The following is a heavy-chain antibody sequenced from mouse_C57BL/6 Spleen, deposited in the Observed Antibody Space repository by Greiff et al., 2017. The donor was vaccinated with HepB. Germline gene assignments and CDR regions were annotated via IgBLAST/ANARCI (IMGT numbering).Heavy chain of an antibody. CDR1: GYTFTSYG. CDR3: ARGGNYDNEGYAMDY. J-gene: IGHJ4*01. Sequence: QVQLQQSGAELARPGASVKLSCKASGYTFTSYGISWVKQRTGQGLEWVGEIYPRSGNTYYNEKFKGKATLTADKSSSTAYMELRSLPSEDSAVYFCARGGNYDNEGYAMDYWGQGTSVTVSS. V-gene: IGHV1-81*01. CDR2: IYPRSGNT. D-gene: IGHD2-4*01.